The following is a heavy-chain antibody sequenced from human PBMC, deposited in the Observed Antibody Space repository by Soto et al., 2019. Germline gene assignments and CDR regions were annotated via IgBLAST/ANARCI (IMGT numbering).Heavy chain of an antibody. CDR1: GGSVSSGSYY. J-gene: IGHJ3*02. Sequence: PSETLSLTCTVSGGSVSSGSYYWSWIRQPPGKGLEWIGYIYYSGSTNYNPSLKSRVTISVDTSKKQFSLKLSSVTAADTAVYYCASGGTMGAFDIWGQGKMVTV. V-gene: IGHV4-61*01. CDR2: IYYSGST. CDR3: ASGGTMGAFDI. D-gene: IGHD1-7*01.